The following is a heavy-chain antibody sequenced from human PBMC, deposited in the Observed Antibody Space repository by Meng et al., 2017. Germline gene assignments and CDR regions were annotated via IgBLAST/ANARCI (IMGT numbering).Heavy chain of an antibody. CDR1: GGSFSGYY. V-gene: IGHV4-34*01. J-gene: IGHJ3*02. D-gene: IGHD5-24*01. CDR3: AREMAAPVGAFDI. Sequence: GSLRLSCAVYGGSFSGYYWSWIRQPPGKGLEWIGEINHSGSTNYNPSLKSRVTISVDTSKNQFSLKLSSVTAADTAVYYCAREMAAPVGAFDIWGQGTMVTVSS. CDR2: INHSGST.